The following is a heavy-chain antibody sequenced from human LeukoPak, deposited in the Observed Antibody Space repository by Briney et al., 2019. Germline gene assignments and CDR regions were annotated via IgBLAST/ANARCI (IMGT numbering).Heavy chain of an antibody. Sequence: SETLSLTCAVSGDSITSHSWWSWVRQPPGKGLEWIGEVHHGGASNYDPSLESRVTISVDKSKNRFSLNLRSVTAADTATYYCASHVTVLGTRGFDFWGRGTLVIVPS. D-gene: IGHD6-19*01. CDR1: GDSITSHSW. J-gene: IGHJ4*02. V-gene: IGHV4-4*02. CDR3: ASHVTVLGTRGFDF. CDR2: VHHGGAS.